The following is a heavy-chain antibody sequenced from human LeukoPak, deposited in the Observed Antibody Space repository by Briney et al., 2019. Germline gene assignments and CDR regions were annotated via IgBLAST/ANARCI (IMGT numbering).Heavy chain of an antibody. CDR1: GFTFNTYW. D-gene: IGHD3-16*01. V-gene: IGHV3-7*01. CDR3: ARCEGCYDYFSGSPIYYFYMDV. J-gene: IGHJ6*03. Sequence: GGSLRLSCAASGFTFNTYWMSWVRQAPGKGLEWVANIKQDGSEKYYVESVKGRFFISRDNAKNSQHLQMNSLRVEDTAVYYCARCEGCYDYFSGSPIYYFYMDVWGKGTTVTVSS. CDR2: IKQDGSEK.